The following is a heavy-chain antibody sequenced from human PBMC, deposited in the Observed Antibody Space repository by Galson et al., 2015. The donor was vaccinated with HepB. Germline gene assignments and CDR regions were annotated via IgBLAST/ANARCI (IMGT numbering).Heavy chain of an antibody. CDR2: ISAYNGNT. J-gene: IGHJ6*02. Sequence: SVKVSCKASGYTFTSYGISWVRQAPGQGLEWMGWISAYNGNTNYAQKLQGRVTMTTDTSTSTAYMELRSLRSDDTAVYYCARDPEFTSTMVRGADGMDVWGQGTTVTVSS. CDR3: ARDPEFTSTMVRGADGMDV. CDR1: GYTFTSYG. V-gene: IGHV1-18*04. D-gene: IGHD3-10*01.